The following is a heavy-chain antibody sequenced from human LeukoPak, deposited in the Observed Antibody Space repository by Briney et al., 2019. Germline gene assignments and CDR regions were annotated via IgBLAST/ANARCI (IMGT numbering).Heavy chain of an antibody. CDR3: ARGLVWGNNWLDP. CDR2: IYYSGST. D-gene: IGHD6-19*01. CDR1: GFTFSSYA. J-gene: IGHJ5*02. Sequence: PGGSLRLSCAASGFTFSSYAMSWVRQAPGKGLEWIGYIYYSGSTNYNPSLMSRVTISVDTSKNQFSLKLSSATAADTAVYYCARGLVWGNNWLDPWGQGTLVTVSS. V-gene: IGHV4-59*08.